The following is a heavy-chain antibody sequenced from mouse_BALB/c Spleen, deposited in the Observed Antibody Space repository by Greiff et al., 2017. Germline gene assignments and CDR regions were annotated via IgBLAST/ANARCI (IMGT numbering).Heavy chain of an antibody. Sequence: VQLQQSGAELAKPGASVKMSCKASGYTFTSYWMHWVKQRPGQGLEWIGYINPSTGYTEYNQKFKDKATLTADKSSSTAYMQLSSLTSEDSAVYYCARDYRPDDAMDYWGQGTSVTVSS. D-gene: IGHD2-14*01. V-gene: IGHV1-7*01. CDR3: ARDYRPDDAMDY. CDR2: INPSTGYT. J-gene: IGHJ4*01. CDR1: GYTFTSYW.